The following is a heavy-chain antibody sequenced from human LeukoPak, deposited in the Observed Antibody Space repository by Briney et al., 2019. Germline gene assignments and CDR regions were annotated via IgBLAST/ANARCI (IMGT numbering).Heavy chain of an antibody. CDR3: ARDLGTRDGYNPPNLFDN. D-gene: IGHD5-24*01. Sequence: SVKVSCKASGYTFTSYDINWVRQAPGQGLEWMGGIIPIFHTANYAQKFQGRVTITADDSTSTAYMELSSLRSEDTAVYYCARDLGTRDGYNPPNLFDNWGQGTLVTVSS. CDR2: IIPIFHTA. J-gene: IGHJ4*02. V-gene: IGHV1-69*13. CDR1: GYTFTSYD.